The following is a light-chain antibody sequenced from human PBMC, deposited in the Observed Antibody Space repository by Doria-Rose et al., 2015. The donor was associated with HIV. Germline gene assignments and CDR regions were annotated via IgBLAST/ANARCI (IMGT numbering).Light chain of an antibody. V-gene: IGKV3-20*01. Sequence: TQSPGTLSLSPGERATLSCRASLSVSANYLAWYQQSPGQSPRLLIYGASSRATDIPDRFSGSGSGTDFTLTISRLEPEDFAVYYCHQYASSRTFGQGTKVEIK. CDR3: HQYASSRT. CDR1: LSVSANY. J-gene: IGKJ1*01. CDR2: GAS.